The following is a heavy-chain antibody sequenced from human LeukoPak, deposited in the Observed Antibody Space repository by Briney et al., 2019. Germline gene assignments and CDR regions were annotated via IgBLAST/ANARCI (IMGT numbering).Heavy chain of an antibody. CDR3: ARDLARYDTSALDY. CDR2: IWYDGSNK. J-gene: IGHJ4*02. CDR1: GFPFSSYG. V-gene: IGHV3-33*01. D-gene: IGHD3-22*01. Sequence: PEGSLRLSCAASGFPFSSYGMHWVRQAPGQGLEWVAVIWYDGSNKYYVDSVKGRFTISRDNSKNTLFLQMNSLGADDTAVYFCARDLARYDTSALDYWGQGTLVTVSS.